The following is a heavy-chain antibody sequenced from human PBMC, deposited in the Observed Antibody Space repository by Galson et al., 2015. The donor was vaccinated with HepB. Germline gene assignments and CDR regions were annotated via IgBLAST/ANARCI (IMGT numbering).Heavy chain of an antibody. Sequence: SLRLSCAASGFTFSSYGMHWVRQAPGKGLEWVAVIWYDGSNKYYADSVKGRFTISRDNSKNTLYLQMNSLRAEDTAVYYCARDFSRNWFDPWGQGTLVTVSS. J-gene: IGHJ5*02. V-gene: IGHV3-33*08. CDR3: ARDFSRNWFDP. CDR2: IWYDGSNK. D-gene: IGHD3-3*02. CDR1: GFTFSSYG.